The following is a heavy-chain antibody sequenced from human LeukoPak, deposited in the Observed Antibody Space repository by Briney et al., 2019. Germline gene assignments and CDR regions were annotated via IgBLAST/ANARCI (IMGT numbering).Heavy chain of an antibody. CDR2: ISVSGGST. J-gene: IGHJ2*01. D-gene: IGHD1-14*01. CDR1: GFSFSSYV. V-gene: IGHV3-23*01. CDR3: ARKAGVPDDCYFDL. Sequence: GGSLRLSCAASGFSFSSYVMSWVRQAPGKGREWVSTISVSGGSTYYADSVKGRFTISRDNSKNTLYLQMNGLRAEETAIYYCARKAGVPDDCYFDLWGRGTLVTVSS.